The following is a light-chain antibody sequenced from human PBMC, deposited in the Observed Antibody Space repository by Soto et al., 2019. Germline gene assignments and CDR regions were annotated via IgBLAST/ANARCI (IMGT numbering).Light chain of an antibody. J-gene: IGLJ3*02. V-gene: IGLV1-47*01. CDR1: SCSIESNY. CDR2: WNN. CDR3: TVWDDSLRSLM. Sequence: QSVLTQPASASGTPGQWVTISCSGTSCSIESNYVYSYQQLPRTTPRLLIYWNNQRPSGVPDRLSGSTSGGSAALPISARRSEDEADYYCTVWDDSLRSLMFGGGTQLTVL.